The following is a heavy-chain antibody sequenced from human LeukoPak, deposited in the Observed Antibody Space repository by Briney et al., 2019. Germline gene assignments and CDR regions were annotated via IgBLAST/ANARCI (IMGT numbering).Heavy chain of an antibody. Sequence: SETLSLTCAVSGGSISSGGYSWSWIRQPPGKGLEWIGYIYYSGSTYYNPSLKSRVTISVDTSKNQFSLKLSSVTAADTAVYYCARETTGYWFDPWGQGTLVTVSS. CDR1: GGSISSGGYS. J-gene: IGHJ5*02. CDR3: ARETTGYWFDP. CDR2: IYYSGST. D-gene: IGHD4-11*01. V-gene: IGHV4-30-4*08.